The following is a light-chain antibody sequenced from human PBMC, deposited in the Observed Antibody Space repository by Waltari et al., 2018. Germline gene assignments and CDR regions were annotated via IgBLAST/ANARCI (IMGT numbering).Light chain of an antibody. J-gene: IGKJ1*01. Sequence: EIVLTQSPGTLSLSPGERATLSCRASQSVSSSYLAWYQQKPGQAPRVLIHGASNRATGITDRFNGSGSGKDFTLTISRLEPEDFAVYYCQQYGSSPWTFGQGTKVEIK. CDR1: QSVSSSY. CDR3: QQYGSSPWT. V-gene: IGKV3-20*01. CDR2: GAS.